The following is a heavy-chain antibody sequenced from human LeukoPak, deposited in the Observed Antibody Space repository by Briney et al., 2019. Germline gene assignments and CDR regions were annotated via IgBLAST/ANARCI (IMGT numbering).Heavy chain of an antibody. CDR1: GFTITSSG. CDR3: ARDAGNYDSGTSRFDY. Sequence: GRSLRLSCVASGFTITSSGFYWVRQAPGKGPEWVALIWYDGSKKYYADSVKGRFTISRDNSKNTLYLQMNSLRAEDTALYYCARDAGNYDSGTSRFDYWGQGTLVTLSS. V-gene: IGHV3-33*01. D-gene: IGHD3-10*01. J-gene: IGHJ4*02. CDR2: IWYDGSKK.